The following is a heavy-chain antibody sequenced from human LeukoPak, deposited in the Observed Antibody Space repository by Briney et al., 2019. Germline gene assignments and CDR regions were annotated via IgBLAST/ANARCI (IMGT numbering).Heavy chain of an antibody. CDR1: GFTFSSYS. V-gene: IGHV3-48*01. Sequence: GGSLRLSCAASGFTFSSYSMNWVRQAPGKGLEWVSYISSSSSTIYYADSVKGRFTISRDHSKNTLYLQMNSLRVEDTAVYYCAKGFGSGSGHMDVWGKGTTVTVSS. CDR3: AKGFGSGSGHMDV. CDR2: ISSSSSTI. J-gene: IGHJ6*04. D-gene: IGHD3-10*01.